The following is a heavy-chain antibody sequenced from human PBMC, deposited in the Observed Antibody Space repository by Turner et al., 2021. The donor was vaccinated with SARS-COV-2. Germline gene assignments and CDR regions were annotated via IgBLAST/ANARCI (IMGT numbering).Heavy chain of an antibody. CDR3: ARGFDY. CDR2: MYYSGST. V-gene: IGHV4-59*01. CDR1: GASISSYY. J-gene: IGHJ4*02. Sequence: QVLLQASGPGLVKPSETLSLTCTVSGASISSYYWAWIRQPPGKRLEWIGYMYYSGSTNYNPSLKSRVTISVDTSKNQFSLKLSSVTAADTAVYYCARGFDYWGQGTLVTVSS.